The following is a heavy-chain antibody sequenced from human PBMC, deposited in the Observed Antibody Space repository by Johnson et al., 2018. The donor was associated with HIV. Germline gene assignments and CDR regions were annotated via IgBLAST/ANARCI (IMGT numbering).Heavy chain of an antibody. D-gene: IGHD2-15*01. CDR3: AKRGGYCSGGACPHVFDV. Sequence: QVQLVESGGGVVQPGRSLRLSCAASGFTFSSYAMHWVRQAPGKGLEWVAVISYDGSNKYYADSVKGRFTIYRDSSKNMLYLQMNSLRAEDTALYYCAKRGGYCSGGACPHVFDVWGQGTMVTVSS. CDR1: GFTFSSYA. J-gene: IGHJ3*01. CDR2: ISYDGSNK. V-gene: IGHV3-30*04.